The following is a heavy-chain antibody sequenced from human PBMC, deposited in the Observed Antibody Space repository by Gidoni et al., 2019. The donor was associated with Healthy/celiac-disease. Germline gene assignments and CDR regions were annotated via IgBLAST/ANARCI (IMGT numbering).Heavy chain of an antibody. Sequence: QVQLVQSGAEVKKPGSSVQVSCKASVCTFSSYATSWVRQAPGQGLEWMGGIIPIFGTANDAQKFQGRVTITADESTSTADMELSSLRSEDTAVYDCARVGSPRIAAAGYFDYWGQGTLVTVSS. CDR2: IIPIFGTA. CDR3: ARVGSPRIAAAGYFDY. J-gene: IGHJ4*02. D-gene: IGHD6-13*01. CDR1: VCTFSSYA. V-gene: IGHV1-69*01.